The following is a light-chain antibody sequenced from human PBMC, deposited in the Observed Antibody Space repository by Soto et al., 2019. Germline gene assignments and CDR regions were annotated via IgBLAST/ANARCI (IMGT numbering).Light chain of an antibody. V-gene: IGKV1-33*01. CDR3: QRYDSLPPT. J-gene: IGKJ5*01. Sequence: DIQMTQSPSSLSASVGNRVTITCQASHDIKKFLNWFQEKPGKAPELLIYDACKLQTGVPSRFSGRGSATHFTVTISSLQPEDIATYYCQRYDSLPPTFGQGTRLDIK. CDR1: HDIKKF. CDR2: DAC.